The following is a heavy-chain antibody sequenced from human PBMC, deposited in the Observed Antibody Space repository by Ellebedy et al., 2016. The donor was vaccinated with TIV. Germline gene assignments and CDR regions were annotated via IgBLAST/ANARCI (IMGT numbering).Heavy chain of an antibody. CDR1: GYTFTAYY. D-gene: IGHD1-26*01. CDR2: IHASGGSP. J-gene: IGHJ4*02. V-gene: IGHV1-46*01. Sequence: ASVKVSCKASGYTFTAYYTHWVRHTPGQGLEWRGLIHASGGSPTYAQIFQGRVIMTADSSTNTVYMELSSLRSEDTAIYYCARGHLVGDSVLDYWGQGTLVTVS. CDR3: ARGHLVGDSVLDY.